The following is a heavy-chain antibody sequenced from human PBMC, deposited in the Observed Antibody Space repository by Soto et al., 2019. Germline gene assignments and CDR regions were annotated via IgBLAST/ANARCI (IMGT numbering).Heavy chain of an antibody. D-gene: IGHD6-13*01. CDR1: GYTFTGYY. CDR2: INPNSGGT. Sequence: ASVKVSCKASGYTFTGYYMHWVRQAPGQGLEWMGWINPNSGGTNYAKKFQGRVTMTRDTSISTAYMELSRLRSDDTAVYYCARESRRIGEAGRYFDYWGQGTLVTVSS. CDR3: ARESRRIGEAGRYFDY. V-gene: IGHV1-2*02. J-gene: IGHJ4*02.